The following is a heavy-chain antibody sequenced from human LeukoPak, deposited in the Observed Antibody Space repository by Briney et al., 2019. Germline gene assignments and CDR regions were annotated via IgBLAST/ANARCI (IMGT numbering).Heavy chain of an antibody. CDR1: GFTFSSYG. CDR2: ISYDGSNK. CDR3: ARAGLGQLLDY. J-gene: IGHJ4*02. D-gene: IGHD2-2*01. Sequence: GGSLRLSCAASGFTFSSYGMHWVRQAPGKGLEWVAVISYDGSNKYYADSVKGRFTISRDNSKNTLYLQMNSLRAEDTAVYYCARAGLGQLLDYWGQETLVTVSS. V-gene: IGHV3-30*03.